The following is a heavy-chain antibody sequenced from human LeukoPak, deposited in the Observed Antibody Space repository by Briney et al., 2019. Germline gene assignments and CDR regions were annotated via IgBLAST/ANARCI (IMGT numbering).Heavy chain of an antibody. D-gene: IGHD3-3*01. CDR3: ARAPSGQYAFDI. V-gene: IGHV3-21*01. CDR1: GFTFSSYS. Sequence: PGGSLRLSCAASGFTFSSYSMNWVRQAPGKGLEWVSSISSSSSYIYYADSVKGRFTISRDNAKNSLYLQMNSLRAEDTAVYYCARAPSGQYAFDIWGQGTMVTVSS. CDR2: ISSSSSYI. J-gene: IGHJ3*02.